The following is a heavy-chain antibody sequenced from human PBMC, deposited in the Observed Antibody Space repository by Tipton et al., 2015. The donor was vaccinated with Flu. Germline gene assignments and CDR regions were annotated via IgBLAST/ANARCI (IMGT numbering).Heavy chain of an antibody. CDR1: GGSFSGYY. CDR2: INHSGST. D-gene: IGHD1-26*01. Sequence: TLSLTCAVYGGSFSGYYWSWIRQPPGKGLEWIGEINHSGSTNYNPSLKSRVTISVDTSKNQFSLKLSSVTAADTAVYYCARGRRGWDRYFGYWGQGTLVTVSS. V-gene: IGHV4-34*01. J-gene: IGHJ4*02. CDR3: ARGRRGWDRYFGY.